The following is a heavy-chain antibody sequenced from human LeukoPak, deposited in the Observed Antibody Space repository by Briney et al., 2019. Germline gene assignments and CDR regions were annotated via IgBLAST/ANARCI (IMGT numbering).Heavy chain of an antibody. CDR2: ISSTGRTM. CDR1: GFTFSNYE. V-gene: IGHV3-48*03. CDR3: ARLSRATPDY. Sequence: GGSLRLSCADPGFTFSNYEMVWVRQAPGMGLEWVSYISSTGRTMYYADSVKGRFTISRDNAKKSLYLQMNSLRAEDTAVYYCARLSRATPDYWGQGTLVTVSS. J-gene: IGHJ4*02.